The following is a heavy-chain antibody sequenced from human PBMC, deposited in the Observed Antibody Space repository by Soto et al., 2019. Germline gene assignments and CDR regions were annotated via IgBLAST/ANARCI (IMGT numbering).Heavy chain of an antibody. CDR3: ARACGFRETFPYYFDH. Sequence: GSLRLSCTGSGFTFGGFALSWFRQAPGKGLEWLGFIRGKAYSGTTEYAASVRGRFMISREDSTGIAYLPMNSLKIEDSAVYYCARACGFRETFPYYFDHCGQGTQVTVSS. J-gene: IGHJ4*02. CDR1: GFTFGGFA. V-gene: IGHV3-49*03. CDR2: IRGKAYSGTT. D-gene: IGHD3-10*01.